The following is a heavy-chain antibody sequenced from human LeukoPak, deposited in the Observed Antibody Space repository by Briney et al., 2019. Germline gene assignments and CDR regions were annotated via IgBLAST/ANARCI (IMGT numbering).Heavy chain of an antibody. Sequence: ASVKVSCTASGYIFTVYYMHWVRQAPGQGLEWMGRINPNSGGSNYAQKFQGRVTMTRDTSISTAYMELNSLTSDDTAMYYCARAGYSSGYVVDFWGQGTLVIVSS. CDR2: INPNSGGS. D-gene: IGHD5-18*01. CDR3: ARAGYSSGYVVDF. CDR1: GYIFTVYY. J-gene: IGHJ4*02. V-gene: IGHV1-2*06.